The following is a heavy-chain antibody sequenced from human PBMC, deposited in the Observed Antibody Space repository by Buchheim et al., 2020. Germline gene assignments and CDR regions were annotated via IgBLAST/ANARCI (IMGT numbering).Heavy chain of an antibody. CDR3: ARDLSFTVTTGGGISDY. V-gene: IGHV1-2*02. CDR1: GYTFTGYY. Sequence: QVQLVQSGAEVKKPGASVKVSCKASGYTFTGYYFHWVRQAPGQGLEWMGWINPKSGGTNYAQKFQGRVTMTRDTSISTAYMELSRLRSDDTAVYYCARDLSFTVTTGGGISDYWGQGTL. CDR2: INPKSGGT. J-gene: IGHJ4*02. D-gene: IGHD4-17*01.